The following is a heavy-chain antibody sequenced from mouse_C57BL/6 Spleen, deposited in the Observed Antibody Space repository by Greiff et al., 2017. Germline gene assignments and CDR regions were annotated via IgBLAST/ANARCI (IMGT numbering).Heavy chain of an antibody. CDR3: ARGDAMDY. CDR1: GYAFSSYW. J-gene: IGHJ4*01. Sequence: VQVVESGAELVKPGVSVKISCKASGYAFSSYWMNWVKQRPGKGLEWIGQIYPGDGDTNYNGKFKGEATLTAGKSSSTAYMQLSSLTSEDSAVYFCARGDAMDYWGQGTSVTVSS. V-gene: IGHV1-80*01. CDR2: IYPGDGDT.